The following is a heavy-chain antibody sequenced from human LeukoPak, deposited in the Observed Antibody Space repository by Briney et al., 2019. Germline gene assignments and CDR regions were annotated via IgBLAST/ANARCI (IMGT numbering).Heavy chain of an antibody. CDR3: ARDSSGYDY. J-gene: IGHJ4*02. D-gene: IGHD3-22*01. V-gene: IGHV4-59*01. Sequence: PSETLSLTCTVSGGSISSYYWSWIRQPPGKGLEWIGYIYYSGSTNYNPSLKSRVTISVDTSKNQFSLKLSSVTAADTAVYYCARDSSGYDYWGQGTLVTVTS. CDR2: IYYSGST. CDR1: GGSISSYY.